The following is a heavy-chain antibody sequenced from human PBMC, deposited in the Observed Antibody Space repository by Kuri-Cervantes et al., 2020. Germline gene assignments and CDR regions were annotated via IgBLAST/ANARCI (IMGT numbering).Heavy chain of an antibody. V-gene: IGHV3-23*01. CDR2: IEGSASGT. D-gene: IGHD6-13*01. J-gene: IGHJ4*02. CDR3: AKEGRIAAAGTVLDY. CDR1: GITFSSYA. Sequence: GGSLRLSCAASGITFSSYAMNWVRQAPGKGLEWVSGIEGSASGTYYADSVKGRFTISRDNSKNTLYLQMNSLRAEDTAVYYCAKEGRIAAAGTVLDYWGQGTLVTVSS.